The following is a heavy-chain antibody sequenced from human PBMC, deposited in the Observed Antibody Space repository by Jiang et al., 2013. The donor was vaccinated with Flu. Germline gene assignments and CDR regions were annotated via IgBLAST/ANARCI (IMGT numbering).Heavy chain of an antibody. CDR2: IKQDGSEK. Sequence: SGGGLVXPGGSLRLSCVVSGFTFSSYWMSWVRQAPGKGLEWVANIKQDGSEKYHLDSVKGRFTISRDNAKNSIYLQMNSLTAEDTAVYYCARRVADSATGGNFDSWGQGTLVTVSS. V-gene: IGHV3-7*03. J-gene: IGHJ4*02. CDR3: ARRVADSATGGNFDS. CDR1: GFTFSSYW. D-gene: IGHD2/OR15-2a*01.